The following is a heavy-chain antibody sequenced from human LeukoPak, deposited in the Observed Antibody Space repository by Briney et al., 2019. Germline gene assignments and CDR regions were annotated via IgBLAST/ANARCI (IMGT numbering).Heavy chain of an antibody. J-gene: IGHJ4*02. CDR2: IIPIFGTA. CDR3: ARGDSGSYYSFLDY. D-gene: IGHD1-26*01. Sequence: GASVKVSCKASGGTFSSYAISWVRQAPGQGLEWMGGIIPIFGTANYAQKFQGRVTITTDESTSTAYMELSSLRSEDTAVYYCARGDSGSYYSFLDYWSQGTLVTVSS. CDR1: GGTFSSYA. V-gene: IGHV1-69*05.